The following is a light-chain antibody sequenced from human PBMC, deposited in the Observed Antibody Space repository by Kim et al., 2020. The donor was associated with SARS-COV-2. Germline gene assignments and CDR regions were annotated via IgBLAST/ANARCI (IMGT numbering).Light chain of an antibody. CDR1: QSVTSNH. CDR2: GAS. J-gene: IGKJ1*01. CDR3: HQYGISRT. Sequence: EIVLTQSPGTLSLSPGERATLSCRASQSVTSNHLAWYQQKPGQAPRLLIYGASRWATGIPSRFSGSGSGTDFTLTISRLEPEDFAVYFCHQYGISRTFGQGTKVDIK. V-gene: IGKV3-20*01.